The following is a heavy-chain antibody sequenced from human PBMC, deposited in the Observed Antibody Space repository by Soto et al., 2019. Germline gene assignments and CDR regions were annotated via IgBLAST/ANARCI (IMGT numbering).Heavy chain of an antibody. CDR3: PRDWSVEAACTYYYYGMVV. V-gene: IGHV1-2*04. J-gene: IGHJ6*02. CDR2: INPNSGGT. CDR1: GYTFTGYY. Sequence: ASVKVSCKASGYTFTGYYMHWVRQPPGQGLGWMGWINPNSGGTNYAQEFQGWVTMTRDTSISTAYMELSRLRSDDTAVYYWPRDWSVEAACTYYYYGMVVWGQGTTATVS. D-gene: IGHD6-13*01.